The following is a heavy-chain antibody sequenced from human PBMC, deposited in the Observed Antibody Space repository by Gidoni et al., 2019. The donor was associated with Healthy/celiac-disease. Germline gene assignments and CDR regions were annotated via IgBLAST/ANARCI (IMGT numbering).Heavy chain of an antibody. V-gene: IGHV3-23*01. D-gene: IGHD6-19*01. CDR1: GFTVSSYA. Sequence: ELHLLEPVGGLVQPGGPLRLSWSSSGFTVSSYAMCWVRQAPGKGLGWVSDISGSGGSTYYADSVKGRFTISKDTSKNTLYLQMNGLRAEDTAVYYCAKDKYSRGWYGWFDPWGQGTLVTVSS. J-gene: IGHJ5*02. CDR2: ISGSGGST. CDR3: AKDKYSRGWYGWFDP.